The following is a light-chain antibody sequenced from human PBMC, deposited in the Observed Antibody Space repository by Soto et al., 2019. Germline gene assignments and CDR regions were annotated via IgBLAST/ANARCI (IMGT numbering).Light chain of an antibody. CDR2: EVS. CDR3: SSYTSSSTRV. Sequence: QSVLAQPASVSGSSRQSNAISCTGTSSDIGAYDYVSWYQQFPDKPPKLIIYEVSHRPPGVSDRFSGSKSVNTATLTISRLQAEDEADYYCSSYTSSSTRVFGTGTKVTVL. CDR1: SSDIGAYDY. J-gene: IGLJ1*01. V-gene: IGLV2-14*03.